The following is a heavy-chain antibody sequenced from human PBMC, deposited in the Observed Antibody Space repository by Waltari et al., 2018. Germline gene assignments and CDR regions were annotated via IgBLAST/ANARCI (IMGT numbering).Heavy chain of an antibody. J-gene: IGHJ6*03. CDR2: ISSSSSYI. D-gene: IGHD6-13*01. V-gene: IGHV3-21*01. Sequence: EVQLVESGGGLVKPGGSLRLSCAASGFTFSSYSMNWVRQAPGKGLEWVSSISSSSSYIYYADSVKCRFTISRDNAKNSLYLQINSLRAEDTAVYYCAREDSSSWYGYYYYYMDVWGKGTTVTVSS. CDR3: AREDSSSWYGYYYYYMDV. CDR1: GFTFSSYS.